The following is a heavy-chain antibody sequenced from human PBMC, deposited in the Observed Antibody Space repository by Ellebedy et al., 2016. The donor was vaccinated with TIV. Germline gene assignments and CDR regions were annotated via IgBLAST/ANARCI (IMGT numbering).Heavy chain of an antibody. CDR2: ISHTGSRT. V-gene: IGHV3-23*01. CDR3: AKGRGGGSDTSAPRYYFDY. CDR1: GFSFIDAW. Sequence: GESLKISCAASGFSFIDAWINWVRQAPGKGLEWVSTISHTGSRTYYTDSVEGRFIISRDTSKKTLYLQMNGLRAEDTAIYYCAKGRGGGSDTSAPRYYFDYWGLGTLVTVSS. J-gene: IGHJ4*02. D-gene: IGHD3-22*01.